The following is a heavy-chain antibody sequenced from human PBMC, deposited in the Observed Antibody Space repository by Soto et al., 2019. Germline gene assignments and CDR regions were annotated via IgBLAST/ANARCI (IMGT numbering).Heavy chain of an antibody. CDR2: INPATGAA. Sequence: QLHLVQSGAVVKKPGASVTVSCSASGYPVTAYYMHWVRQAPGRGLEWMGGINPATGAAKYTQTFPGRVNMDRGTVTSTVFMELGGLTSEDTAVFYLGRGGGVGVAGSAAFDMWGQGTLVTVSS. V-gene: IGHV1-2*02. D-gene: IGHD3-3*01. CDR1: GYPVTAYY. CDR3: GRGGGVGVAGSAAFDM. J-gene: IGHJ3*02.